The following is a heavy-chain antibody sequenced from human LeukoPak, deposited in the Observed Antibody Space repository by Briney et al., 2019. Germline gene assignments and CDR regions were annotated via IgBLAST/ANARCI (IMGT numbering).Heavy chain of an antibody. CDR3: AVEYYDSSGYYGYFQH. J-gene: IGHJ1*01. V-gene: IGHV3-9*01. CDR2: ISWNSGSI. Sequence: PGRSLRLSCAASGFTFDDYVMHWVRQAPGKGLEWVSGISWNSGSIGYADSVKGRFTISRDNAKNSLYLQMNSLRAEDTALYYCAVEYYDSSGYYGYFQHWGQGTLVTVSS. D-gene: IGHD3-22*01. CDR1: GFTFDDYV.